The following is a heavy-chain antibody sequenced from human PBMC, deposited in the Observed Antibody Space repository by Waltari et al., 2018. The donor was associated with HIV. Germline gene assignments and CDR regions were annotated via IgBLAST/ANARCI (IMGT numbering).Heavy chain of an antibody. Sequence: EVQLLESGGGLVQPGGSLRLSCAASGFTFGSFALSWVRQAPGKGLEWVSAISGSGGSTHYADSVKGRFTISRDNSKSTLYLQMNSLRAEDTAVYYCAGFLEWSTPLDYFDYWGQGTLVTVSS. J-gene: IGHJ4*02. CDR3: AGFLEWSTPLDYFDY. D-gene: IGHD3-3*01. V-gene: IGHV3-23*01. CDR2: ISGSGGST. CDR1: GFTFGSFA.